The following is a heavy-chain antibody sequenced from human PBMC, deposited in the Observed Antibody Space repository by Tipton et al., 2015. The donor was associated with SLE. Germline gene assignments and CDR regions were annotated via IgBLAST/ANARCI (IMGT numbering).Heavy chain of an antibody. V-gene: IGHV4-39*01. J-gene: IGHJ4*02. D-gene: IGHD3-3*01. CDR2: IYYSGST. CDR1: GGSISSSSYY. Sequence: TLSLTCTVSGGSISSSSYYWGWIRQPPGKGLEWIGSIYYSGSTNYNPSLKSRVTISVDTSKNQFSLKLSSVTAADTAVYYCARRVETFGAPDCWGQGTLVTVSS. CDR3: ARRVETFGAPDC.